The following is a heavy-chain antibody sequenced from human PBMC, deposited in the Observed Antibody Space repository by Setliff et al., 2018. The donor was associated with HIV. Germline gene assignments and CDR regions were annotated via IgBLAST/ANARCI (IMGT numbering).Heavy chain of an antibody. D-gene: IGHD3-22*01. CDR1: GFPFNTYE. V-gene: IGHV3-48*03. Sequence: LRLSCAASGFPFNTYEMNWVRQAPGKGLEWLSYISRDGDTIYYAVSVKGRITVSRDDTKNSLYLQMSSLRAEDTAEYYCAKELAASGLGYFDSWGRGILVTVSS. J-gene: IGHJ4*02. CDR3: AKELAASGLGYFDS. CDR2: ISRDGDTI.